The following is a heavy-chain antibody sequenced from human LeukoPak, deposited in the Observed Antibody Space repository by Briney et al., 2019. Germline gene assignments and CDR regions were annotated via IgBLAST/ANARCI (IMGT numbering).Heavy chain of an antibody. J-gene: IGHJ4*02. V-gene: IGHV3-21*04. Sequence: GGSLRLSCAASGFTFSSYSMNWVRQAPGKGLEWVSSISSSSSYIYYADSVKGRFTISRDNAKNSLYLQMNSLRAEDTALYYCAKDMGHVGVALDWGQGTLVTVSS. CDR1: GFTFSSYS. CDR2: ISSSSSYI. D-gene: IGHD1-26*01. CDR3: AKDMGHVGVALD.